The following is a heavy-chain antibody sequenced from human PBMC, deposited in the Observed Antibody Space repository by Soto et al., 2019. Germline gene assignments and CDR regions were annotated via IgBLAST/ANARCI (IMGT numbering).Heavy chain of an antibody. CDR1: GYNFTDNR. CDR2: IRPGSGKA. CDR3: ARGGIPHFEY. V-gene: IGHV1-3*01. D-gene: IGHD2-21*01. Sequence: QVHLVQSGAEVKKPGASVRVSCKASGYNFTDNRIHWLRQAPGQRLEWMGWIRPGSGKAEYSEKFLGRVTITRDTSATTAHMELSSLSSNDTALYYCARGGIPHFEYWGQGTLVTVSS. J-gene: IGHJ4*02.